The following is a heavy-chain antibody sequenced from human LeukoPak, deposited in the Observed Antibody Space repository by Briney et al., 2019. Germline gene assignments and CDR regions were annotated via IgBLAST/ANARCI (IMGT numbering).Heavy chain of an antibody. D-gene: IGHD5-18*01. CDR3: TAYGYNEVGGQDY. V-gene: IGHV4-39*01. Sequence: PSETLSLTCTVSGGSISSSSYYWGWLRQPPGKGLEWIGSIYYSGSTYYNPSLKSRVTISVDTSKNQFSLKLSSVTAADTAVYYCTAYGYNEVGGQDYWGQGTLVTVSS. CDR1: GGSISSSSYY. J-gene: IGHJ4*02. CDR2: IYYSGST.